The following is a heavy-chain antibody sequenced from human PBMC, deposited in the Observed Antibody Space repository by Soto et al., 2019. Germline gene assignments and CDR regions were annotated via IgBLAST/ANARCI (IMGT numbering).Heavy chain of an antibody. Sequence: SETLSLTCTVSGGSISSSSYYWGWIRQPPGKGLEWIGSIYYSGSTYYNPSLKSRVTISVDTSKNQFSLKLSSVTAADTAVYYCPRDIVVVVAATGPYNWFDPWGQGTLVTVSS. D-gene: IGHD2-15*01. CDR1: GGSISSSSYY. CDR3: PRDIVVVVAATGPYNWFDP. CDR2: IYYSGST. V-gene: IGHV4-39*01. J-gene: IGHJ5*02.